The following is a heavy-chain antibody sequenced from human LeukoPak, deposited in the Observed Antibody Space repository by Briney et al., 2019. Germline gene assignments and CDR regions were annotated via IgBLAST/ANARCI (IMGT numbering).Heavy chain of an antibody. CDR2: IAVYNGDT. Sequence: ASVKVSCKASGYTFTSYGISWVRQAPGQGPEWMGWIAVYNGDTKFLQKFKGRVTLTTDASTNIAYMELRSLTSDDTAVYYCARQAGYSTGWYGGYYFDHWGQGTPVTVSA. CDR3: ARQAGYSTGWYGGYYFDH. D-gene: IGHD6-19*01. CDR1: GYTFTSYG. V-gene: IGHV1-18*01. J-gene: IGHJ4*02.